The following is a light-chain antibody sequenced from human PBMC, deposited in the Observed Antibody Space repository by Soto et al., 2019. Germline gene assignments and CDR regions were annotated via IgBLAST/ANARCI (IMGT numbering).Light chain of an antibody. Sequence: DIQMTQSPSSLSASVGDRVTITCRASQGISNYLAWYQQKPGKVPKLLIYTASTLHSGVPSRFSGSGSGTDFTLIISSLQPEDVATYYCQKSNSAPKTFGQGTRVEIK. CDR3: QKSNSAPKT. CDR1: QGISNY. V-gene: IGKV1-27*01. J-gene: IGKJ1*01. CDR2: TAS.